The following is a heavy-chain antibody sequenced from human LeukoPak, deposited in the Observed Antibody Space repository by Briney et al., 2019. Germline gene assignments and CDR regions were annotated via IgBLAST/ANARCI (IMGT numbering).Heavy chain of an antibody. CDR2: IYYSGST. CDR1: GGSINSYY. V-gene: IGHV4-59*01. J-gene: IGHJ4*02. D-gene: IGHD6-13*01. Sequence: PSETLSLTCTVSGGSINSYYWSWIRQPPGKGLERIGYIYYSGSTNYNPSLKSRVTISVDTSKNQFSLRLSSVTAADTAVYYCARVTGYMTEDYFDYWGQGTLITVSS. CDR3: ARVTGYMTEDYFDY.